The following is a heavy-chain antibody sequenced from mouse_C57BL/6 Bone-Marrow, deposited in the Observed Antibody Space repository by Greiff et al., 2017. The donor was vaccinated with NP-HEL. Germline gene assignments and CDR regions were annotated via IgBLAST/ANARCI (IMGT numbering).Heavy chain of an antibody. V-gene: IGHV1-82*01. CDR1: GYAFSSSW. CDR2: IYPGDGDT. CDR3: ARSGDY. J-gene: IGHJ2*01. D-gene: IGHD4-1*01. Sequence: VKLQESGPELVKPGASVKISCKASGYAFSSSWMNWVKQRPGKGLEWIGRIYPGDGDTNYNGKFKGKATLTADKSSSTAYMQLSSLTSEDSAVYFCARSGDYWGQGTTLTVSS.